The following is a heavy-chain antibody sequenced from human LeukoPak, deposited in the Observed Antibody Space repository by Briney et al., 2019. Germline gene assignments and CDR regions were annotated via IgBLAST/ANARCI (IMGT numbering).Heavy chain of an antibody. CDR3: ANERPLVEMATFGMDV. V-gene: IGHV3-23*01. J-gene: IGHJ6*02. D-gene: IGHD5-24*01. CDR1: GFTFSNYA. Sequence: GGSLRLSCAASGFTFSNYAMNWVRQAPGKGLEWVSAIIGSGGSTYYADSVKGRFTISRDNSKNTLYLQMNSLRAEDTAVYYCANERPLVEMATFGMDVWGQGTTVTVSS. CDR2: IIGSGGST.